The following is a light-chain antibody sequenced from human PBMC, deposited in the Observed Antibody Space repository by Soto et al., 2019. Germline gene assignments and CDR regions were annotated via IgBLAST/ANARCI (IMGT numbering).Light chain of an antibody. CDR1: SSDVGGYNY. J-gene: IGLJ1*01. Sequence: QSALTQPRSVSGSPGQSVTISCTGTSSDVGGYNYVSWYQHHPGKAPKLMIYDVDKRPSGVPGRFSGSKSGNTASLTISGLQAEDEADYYCCSYAGSYHFVFGNRTKVTV. CDR3: CSYAGSYHFV. CDR2: DVD. V-gene: IGLV2-11*01.